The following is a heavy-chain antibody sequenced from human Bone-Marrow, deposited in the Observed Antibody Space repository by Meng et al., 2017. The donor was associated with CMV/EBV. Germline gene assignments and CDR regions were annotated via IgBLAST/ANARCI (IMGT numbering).Heavy chain of an antibody. CDR2: IYYSGST. J-gene: IGHJ6*02. CDR3: AREGGYCSSTSCYYYYGMDV. Sequence: SETLSLTCTVSGGSVSSGSYYWSWIRQPPGKGLEWIGYIYYSGSTNYNPSLKSRVTISVDTSKNQFPLKLSSVTAADTAVYYCAREGGYCSSTSCYYYYGMDVWGQGTTVTVSS. CDR1: GGSVSSGSYY. V-gene: IGHV4-61*01. D-gene: IGHD2-2*01.